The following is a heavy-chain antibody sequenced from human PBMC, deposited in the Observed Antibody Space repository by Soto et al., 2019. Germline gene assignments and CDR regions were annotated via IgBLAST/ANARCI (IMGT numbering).Heavy chain of an antibody. CDR2: IYPGDSDT. J-gene: IGHJ6*02. V-gene: IGHV5-51*01. CDR1: GYSFTSYW. Sequence: GESLKISCKGSGYSFTSYWIGWVRQMPGKGLEWMGTIYPGDSDTRYSPSFQGQVTISADKSISTAYLQWSSLKASDTAMYYCARSGCSSTSCFGYYYGMDVWGQGTTVTVSS. D-gene: IGHD2-2*01. CDR3: ARSGCSSTSCFGYYYGMDV.